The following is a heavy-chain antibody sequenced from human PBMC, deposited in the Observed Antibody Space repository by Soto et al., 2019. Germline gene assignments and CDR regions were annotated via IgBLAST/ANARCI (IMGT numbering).Heavy chain of an antibody. CDR1: GFTVSSNY. CDR3: ARGYCSGASCYSGWSMDV. Sequence: PGGSLRLSCAASGFTVSSNYMTWVRQAPGKGLEWVSVINSGGSTDYADSVKGRFTISRDNSKNTLYLQMNSLRAEDTAVYYCARGYCSGASCYSGWSMDVWGQGTTVTVSS. D-gene: IGHD2-15*01. V-gene: IGHV3-53*01. CDR2: INSGGST. J-gene: IGHJ6*02.